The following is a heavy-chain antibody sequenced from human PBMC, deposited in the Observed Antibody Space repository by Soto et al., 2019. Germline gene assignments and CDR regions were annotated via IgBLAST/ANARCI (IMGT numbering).Heavy chain of an antibody. CDR1: GFTFSSYA. V-gene: IGHV3-23*01. CDR2: ISGSGGST. D-gene: IGHD4-4*01. J-gene: IGHJ4*02. Sequence: EVQLLESGGGLVQPGGSLRLSCAASGFTFSSYAMNWVRQAPGKGLEWVSTISGSGGSTYYADSVKGRFTIPRDNSKNTLYPQVNTVRAEDAGVYYCAKLVSRGTTFDHWGQGTLVTGSS. CDR3: AKLVSRGTTFDH.